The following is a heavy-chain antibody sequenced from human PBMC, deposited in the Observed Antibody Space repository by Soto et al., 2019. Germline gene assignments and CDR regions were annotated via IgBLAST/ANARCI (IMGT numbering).Heavy chain of an antibody. J-gene: IGHJ6*02. V-gene: IGHV4-38-2*01. CDR2: MYHSGIT. D-gene: IGHD6-6*01. CDR3: ARSMYSTSAQLYYGMDV. CDR1: GYSIRSGYF. Sequence: LSLTCAVSGYSIRSGYFWGWIRQPPGKGLEWIGSMYHSGITYYNLSLKSRVTISVDTSKNQLSLKLSSATAADTAVYYCARSMYSTSAQLYYGMDVWGQGTTVTVS.